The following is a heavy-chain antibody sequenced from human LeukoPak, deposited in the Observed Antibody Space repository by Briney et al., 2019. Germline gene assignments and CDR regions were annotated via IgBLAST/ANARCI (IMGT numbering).Heavy chain of an antibody. CDR2: ISSSRSST. V-gene: IGHV3-64D*06. CDR3: VKATYYYGSGSYGIRYYGRDF. J-gene: IGHJ6*02. Sequence: GGSLRLSCSASGFTFSSYAMHWVRQAPGKGLECVSAISSSRSSTYDADSVKCRFTISRDNSKNTLYLQKSTLRAENKAVYYGVKATYYYGSGSYGIRYYGRDFWGRGTTVTVSS. D-gene: IGHD3-10*01. CDR1: GFTFSSYA.